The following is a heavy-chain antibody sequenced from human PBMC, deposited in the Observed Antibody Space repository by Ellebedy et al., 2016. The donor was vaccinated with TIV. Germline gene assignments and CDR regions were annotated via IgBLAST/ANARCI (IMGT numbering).Heavy chain of an antibody. J-gene: IGHJ3*02. V-gene: IGHV6-1*01. CDR1: GDRLPSNSVP. D-gene: IGHD6-19*01. Sequence: SQTLSLTCAISGDRLPSNSVPWNSLRQSPSRGLEWLGRKYYKSKWYNDYAVSVQSRITINPDTSKNQVSLQLNSVTPEDTAVYYCARSAIVGAGYAFDIWGQGTMVTVSS. CDR2: KYYKSKWYN. CDR3: ARSAIVGAGYAFDI.